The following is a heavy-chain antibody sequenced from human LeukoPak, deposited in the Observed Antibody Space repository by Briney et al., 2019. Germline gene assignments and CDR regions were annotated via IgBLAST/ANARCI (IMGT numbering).Heavy chain of an antibody. V-gene: IGHV1-69*05. J-gene: IGHJ1*01. Sequence: SVKVSCKASGGTFSSYAISWVRQAPGQGLEWMEGIIPIFGTANYAQKFQGRVTITTDESTSTAYMELSSLRSEDTAVYYCASLADSITIFGVASPAEYFQHWGQGTLVTVSS. CDR2: IIPIFGTA. CDR3: ASLADSITIFGVASPAEYFQH. D-gene: IGHD3-3*01. CDR1: GGTFSSYA.